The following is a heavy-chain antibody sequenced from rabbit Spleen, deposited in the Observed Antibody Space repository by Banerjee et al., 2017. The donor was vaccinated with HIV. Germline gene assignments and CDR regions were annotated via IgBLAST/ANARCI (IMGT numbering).Heavy chain of an antibody. D-gene: IGHD8-1*01. CDR1: GFDFSTDA. CDR2: IYNGDGST. CDR3: ARDSGTSFSSYGMDL. Sequence: QEQLVESGGDLVQPEGSLTLTCKVSGFDFSTDAMCWVRQAPGKGPEWIACIYNGDGSTYYASWVNGRFTISKTSSTTVTLQMTSLTGADTATYFCARDSGTSFSSYGMDLWGPGTLVTVS. J-gene: IGHJ6*01. V-gene: IGHV1S47*01.